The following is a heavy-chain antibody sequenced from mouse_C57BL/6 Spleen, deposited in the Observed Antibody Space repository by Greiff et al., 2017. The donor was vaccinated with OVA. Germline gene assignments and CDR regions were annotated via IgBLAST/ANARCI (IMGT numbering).Heavy chain of an antibody. CDR2: IYPSDSET. Sequence: QVHVKQPGAELVRPGSSVKLSCKAPGYTFTSYWMDWVKQRPGQGLEWIGNIYPSDSETHYNQKFKDKATLTVDKSSSTAYMQLSSLTSEDSAVYYCARAGYFDYWGQGTTLTVSS. CDR3: ARAGYFDY. J-gene: IGHJ2*01. CDR1: GYTFTSYW. V-gene: IGHV1-61*01.